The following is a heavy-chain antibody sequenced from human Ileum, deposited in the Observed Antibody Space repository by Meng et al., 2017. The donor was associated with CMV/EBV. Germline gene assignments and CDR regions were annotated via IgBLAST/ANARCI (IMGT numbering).Heavy chain of an antibody. Sequence: GESLKISCAASGFTFSSYWMNWVRQAPGKGLDWVANIKQDGSDKYSVDSVKGRFTITRDNAKNSLYLQLNSLRAEDTAVYYCARGFWRGYGYVFDIWGQGTMVTVSS. J-gene: IGHJ3*02. CDR3: ARGFWRGYGYVFDI. D-gene: IGHD3-3*01. CDR2: IKQDGSDK. CDR1: GFTFSSYW. V-gene: IGHV3-7*01.